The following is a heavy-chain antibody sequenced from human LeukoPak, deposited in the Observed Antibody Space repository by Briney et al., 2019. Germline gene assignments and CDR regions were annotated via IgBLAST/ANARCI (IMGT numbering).Heavy chain of an antibody. CDR3: ARILVLRAAGTANWFDP. CDR1: GFTFSSYW. D-gene: IGHD6-13*01. Sequence: GGSLRLSCAASGFTFSSYWMSWVRQAPGKGLEWVANIKQDGSEKYYVDSVKGRFTISRDNAKNSLYLQMNSLRAEDTAVYYCARILVLRAAGTANWFDPWGQGTLVTVSS. J-gene: IGHJ5*02. V-gene: IGHV3-7*01. CDR2: IKQDGSEK.